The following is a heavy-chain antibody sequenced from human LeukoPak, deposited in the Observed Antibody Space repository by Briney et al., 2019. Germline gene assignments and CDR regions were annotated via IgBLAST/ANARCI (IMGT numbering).Heavy chain of an antibody. CDR3: ARGRGDPFDI. CDR1: GFTFSSYW. Sequence: GGSLRLSCAASGFTFSSYWMSWVRQAPGKGLEWVANIRQGGSDIYYVDSVKGRFTIPRGNAENSLYLQMNSLRAEDTAVYYCARGRGDPFDIWGQGTMVTVSS. J-gene: IGHJ3*02. CDR2: IRQGGSDI. D-gene: IGHD3-10*01. V-gene: IGHV3-7*01.